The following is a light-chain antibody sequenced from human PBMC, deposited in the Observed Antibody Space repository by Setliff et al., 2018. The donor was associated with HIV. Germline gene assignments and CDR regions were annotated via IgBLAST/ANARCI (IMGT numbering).Light chain of an antibody. CDR1: SSDVGSYNV. Sequence: QSALTQPASVSGSPGQSITISCTGTSSDVGSYNVVSWCQQHPGKAPKLMIYEVSERPSGVSNRFSGSKSGSTASLTISGLQAEDEADYYCCSYAGSSTYVFGTGTKVTVL. V-gene: IGLV2-23*02. J-gene: IGLJ1*01. CDR3: CSYAGSSTYV. CDR2: EVS.